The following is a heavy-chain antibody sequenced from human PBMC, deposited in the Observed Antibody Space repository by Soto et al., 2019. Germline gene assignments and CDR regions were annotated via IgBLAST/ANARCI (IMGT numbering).Heavy chain of an antibody. V-gene: IGHV1-46*01. CDR3: ATGSQTLDY. J-gene: IGHJ4*02. Sequence: ASVKVSCXASGYIFTSYYIHWVRQAPGQGLEWMGWINPFDGSRMFAQSFQGRVTMTRDTSINAAYMELSSLQSEDTAVYFCATGSQTLDYWGQGTLVTVSS. D-gene: IGHD6-13*01. CDR2: INPFDGSR. CDR1: GYIFTSYY.